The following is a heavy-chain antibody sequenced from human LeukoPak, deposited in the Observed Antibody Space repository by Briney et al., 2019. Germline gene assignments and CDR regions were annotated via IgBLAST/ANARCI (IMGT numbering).Heavy chain of an antibody. J-gene: IGHJ3*02. V-gene: IGHV4-4*07. Sequence: SETLSLTCTVSGGSISSYYWTWIRQPAGKGLEWIGRIYTSGSTNYNPSLRSRVTMSVDTSKNQFSLKLSSVIAADTAVYYCARESETDIGRRAFDIWGQGTMVTVSS. CDR1: GGSISSYY. D-gene: IGHD2-15*01. CDR3: ARESETDIGRRAFDI. CDR2: IYTSGST.